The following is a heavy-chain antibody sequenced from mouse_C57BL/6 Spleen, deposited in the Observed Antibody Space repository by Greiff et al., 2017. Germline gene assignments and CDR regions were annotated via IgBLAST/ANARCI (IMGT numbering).Heavy chain of an antibody. CDR3: ARAPTTVVARYFDV. V-gene: IGHV5-4*01. J-gene: IGHJ1*03. CDR1: GFTFSSYA. CDR2: ISDGGSYT. Sequence: EVQVVESGGGLVKPGGSLKLSCAASGFTFSSYAMSWVRQTPEKRLEWVATISDGGSYTYYPDNVKGRFTISRDNAKNNLYLQMSHLKSEDTAMYYCARAPTTVVARYFDVWGTGTTVTVSS. D-gene: IGHD1-1*01.